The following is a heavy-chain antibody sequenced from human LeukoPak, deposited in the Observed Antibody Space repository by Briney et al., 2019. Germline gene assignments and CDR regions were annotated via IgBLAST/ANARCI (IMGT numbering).Heavy chain of an antibody. CDR2: INHSGST. D-gene: IGHD1-26*01. Sequence: SETLSLTCAVYGGSFSGYYWSWIRQRPGKGLEWIGEINHSGSTNYNPSLKSRVTISADTSKNQFSLKLSSVTAADTAVYYCARGLSVGATAYYFDYWGQGTLVTVSS. V-gene: IGHV4-34*01. CDR1: GGSFSGYY. CDR3: ARGLSVGATAYYFDY. J-gene: IGHJ4*02.